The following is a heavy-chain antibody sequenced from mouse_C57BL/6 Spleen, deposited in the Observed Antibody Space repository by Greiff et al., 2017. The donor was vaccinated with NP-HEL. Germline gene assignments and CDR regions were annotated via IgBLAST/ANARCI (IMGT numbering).Heavy chain of an antibody. CDR2: INPYNGGT. D-gene: IGHD1-1*02. J-gene: IGHJ4*01. CDR3: ARGSWDYAMDD. Sequence: VQLQQSGPVLVKPGASVKMSCKASGYTFTDYYMNWVKQSPGKSLEWIGVINPYNGGTSYNQKFKGKATLTVDKSSSTAYMELTSLTSEDAAVYYCARGSWDYAMDDWGKGTSVTVSS. CDR1: GYTFTDYY. V-gene: IGHV1-19*01.